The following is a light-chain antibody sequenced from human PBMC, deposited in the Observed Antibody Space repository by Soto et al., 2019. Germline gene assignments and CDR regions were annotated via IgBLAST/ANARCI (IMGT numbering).Light chain of an antibody. CDR3: QQRSNWPT. CDR1: QSVSSY. CDR2: DAS. J-gene: IGKJ2*01. Sequence: EIVLTQSPATLSLSPGERATLSCRASQSVSSYLAWYQQKPGQAPGLLIYDASNRATGIPARLSGSGSGTDFTLTISSLEPEDFAVYYCQQRSNWPTFGQGTKLEIK. V-gene: IGKV3-11*01.